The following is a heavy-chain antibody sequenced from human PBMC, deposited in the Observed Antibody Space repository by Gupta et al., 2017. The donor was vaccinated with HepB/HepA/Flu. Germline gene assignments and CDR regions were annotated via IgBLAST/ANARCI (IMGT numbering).Heavy chain of an antibody. D-gene: IGHD3-22*01. J-gene: IGHJ4*02. V-gene: IGHV1-69*01. CDR1: GGTFSSYA. Sequence: QVQLVQSGAEVKKPGSSVKVSCKASGGTFSSYAISWVRQAPGQGLEWMGGIIPIFGTANYAQKFQGRVTITADESTSTAYMELSSLRSEDTAVYYCARATYYYDSSGYSLGSVFGEFDYWGQGTLVTVSS. CDR2: IIPIFGTA. CDR3: ARATYYYDSSGYSLGSVFGEFDY.